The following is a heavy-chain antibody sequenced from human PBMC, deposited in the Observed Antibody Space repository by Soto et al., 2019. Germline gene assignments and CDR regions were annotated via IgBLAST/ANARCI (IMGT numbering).Heavy chain of an antibody. CDR3: ARHEGNGNVWPLDY. V-gene: IGHV4-39*01. D-gene: IGHD2-8*01. Sequence: SETLALTCTVSGDSIGTSHSYWAWIRQSPGKGLEWIGNIHYSGSTYYMPSLRSRVTLSVDTSKNQFSLRLTSVTAEDTAVYYCARHEGNGNVWPLDYWGQGILVNGS. CDR1: GDSIGTSHSY. CDR2: IHYSGST. J-gene: IGHJ4*02.